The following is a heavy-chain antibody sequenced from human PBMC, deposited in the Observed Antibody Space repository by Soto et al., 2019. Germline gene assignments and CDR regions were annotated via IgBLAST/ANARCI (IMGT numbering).Heavy chain of an antibody. CDR3: ARDAASGYSYGPYDY. Sequence: QVQLQESGPGLVKPSETLSLTCTVSGGSISSYYWSWIRQPPGKGLEWIGYIYYSGSTNYNPSLKSRVTIXXDXSXXQFSLKLSSVTAADTAVYYCARDAASGYSYGPYDYWGQGTLVTVSS. CDR2: IYYSGST. CDR1: GGSISSYY. D-gene: IGHD5-18*01. J-gene: IGHJ4*02. V-gene: IGHV4-59*01.